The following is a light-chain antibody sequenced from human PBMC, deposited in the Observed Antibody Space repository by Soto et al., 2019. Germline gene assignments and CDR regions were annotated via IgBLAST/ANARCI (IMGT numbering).Light chain of an antibody. V-gene: IGLV1-40*01. J-gene: IGLJ1*01. Sequence: QPVLTQPPSVSGAPGQRVTISCTGSSSNIGAGYDVHWYQQLPGTAPKLLIYANSNRPSGVPDRFSGSKSGTSASLAITGLQAEDEADYYCQSHDNSLSGYVFGPGTKLTVL. CDR1: SSNIGAGYD. CDR2: ANS. CDR3: QSHDNSLSGYV.